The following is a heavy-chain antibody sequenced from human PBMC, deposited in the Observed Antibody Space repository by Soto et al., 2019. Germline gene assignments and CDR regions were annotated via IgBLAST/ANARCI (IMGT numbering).Heavy chain of an antibody. J-gene: IGHJ6*02. V-gene: IGHV4-59*01. CDR1: GGSISSYY. Sequence: SETLSLTCTVSGGSISSYYGSWIRQPPGKGLEWIGYIYYSGSTNYNPSLKSRVTISVDTSKNQFSLKLSSVTAADTAVYYCARDATIFGGGMDVWGQGTTVTV. D-gene: IGHD3-3*01. CDR2: IYYSGST. CDR3: ARDATIFGGGMDV.